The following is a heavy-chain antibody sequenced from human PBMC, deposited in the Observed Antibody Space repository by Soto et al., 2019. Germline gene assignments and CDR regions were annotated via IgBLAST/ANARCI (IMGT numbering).Heavy chain of an antibody. CDR2: MNQDGSEK. D-gene: IGHD1-26*01. J-gene: IGHJ5*02. CDR3: GKDEGFIIGAVA. V-gene: IGHV3-7*01. CDR1: GFTFSSYW. Sequence: EVQLVESGGGLAQPGGSLRLSCAVSGFTFSSYWMSWVRQAPGKGLEWVANMNQDGSEKYYVDSVKGRFTISRDNAKNSLYLQMNSLRDEDTAIYYCGKDEGFIIGAVAWGQGTLVTVSS.